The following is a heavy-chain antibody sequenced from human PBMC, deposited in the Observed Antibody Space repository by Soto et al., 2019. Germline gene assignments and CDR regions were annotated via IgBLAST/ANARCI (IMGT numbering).Heavy chain of an antibody. CDR3: ARVRYDSSGYYLKVVPFDY. V-gene: IGHV1-18*04. CDR1: GYTFTSYG. Sequence: ASVKVSFKASGYTFTSYGISWVRQAPGQGLEWMGWISAYNGNTNYAQKLQGRVTMTTDTSTSTAYMELRSLRSDDTAVYYCARVRYDSSGYYLKVVPFDYWGQGTLVTVSS. D-gene: IGHD3-22*01. CDR2: ISAYNGNT. J-gene: IGHJ4*02.